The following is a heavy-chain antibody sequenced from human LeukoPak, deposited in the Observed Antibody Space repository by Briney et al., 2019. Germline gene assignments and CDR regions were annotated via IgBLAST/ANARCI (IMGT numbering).Heavy chain of an antibody. CDR2: INNSGTT. D-gene: IGHD6-25*01. J-gene: IGHJ6*03. CDR1: GGSFSGYY. Sequence: SETLSLTCAVYGGSFSGYYWSWIRQPPGTGLEWIAEINNSGTTNYNPSLKGRVTISIDTSKNQFSLKLSSVTAADTAVYYCASSRGYTSGLWYYYMGVWGKGTTVTVSS. V-gene: IGHV4-34*01. CDR3: ASSRGYTSGLWYYYMGV.